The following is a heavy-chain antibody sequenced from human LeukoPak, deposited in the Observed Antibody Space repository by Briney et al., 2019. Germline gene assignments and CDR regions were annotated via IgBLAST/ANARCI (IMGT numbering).Heavy chain of an antibody. J-gene: IGHJ4*02. Sequence: SETLSLTCTVSGGSISTYYWSWIRQPAGKGLEWIGRIYTSGSTNHNPSLKSRVTMSLDTSKNQFSLKLSSVTAADTAVYYCARDLGGSYCPYYFDYWGQGTLVTVSS. D-gene: IGHD1-26*01. CDR1: GGSISTYY. CDR2: IYTSGST. CDR3: ARDLGGSYCPYYFDY. V-gene: IGHV4-4*07.